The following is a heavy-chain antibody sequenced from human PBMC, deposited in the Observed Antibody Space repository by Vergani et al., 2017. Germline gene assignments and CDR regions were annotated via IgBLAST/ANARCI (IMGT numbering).Heavy chain of an antibody. D-gene: IGHD3-10*01. CDR2: IYHSGST. V-gene: IGHV4-4*02. CDR3: AREAVLWFGCNLFDP. CDR1: GGSISSSNW. J-gene: IGHJ5*02. Sequence: QVQLQESGPGLVKPSGTLSLTCAVSGGSISSSNWWSWVRQPPGKGLEWIGEIYHSGSTNYNPSLKSRVTISVAKSKNQFSLKLCSVTAADTAVYYCAREAVLWFGCNLFDPWGQGTLVTVSS.